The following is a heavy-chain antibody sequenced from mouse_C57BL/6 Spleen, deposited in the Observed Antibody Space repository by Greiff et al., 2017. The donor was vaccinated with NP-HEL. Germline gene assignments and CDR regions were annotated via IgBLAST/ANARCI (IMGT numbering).Heavy chain of an antibody. CDR3: TRAYYSNPFDY. Sequence: VQLKESGAELVRPGASVKLSCTASGFNIKDDYMHWVKQRPEQGLEWIGWIDPENGDTEYASKFQGKATITADTSSNTAYLQLSSLTSEDTAVYYCTRAYYSNPFDYWGQGTTLTVSS. CDR2: IDPENGDT. J-gene: IGHJ2*01. V-gene: IGHV14-4*01. CDR1: GFNIKDDY. D-gene: IGHD2-5*01.